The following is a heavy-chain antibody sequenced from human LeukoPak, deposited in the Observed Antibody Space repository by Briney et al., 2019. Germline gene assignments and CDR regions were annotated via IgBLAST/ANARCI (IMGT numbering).Heavy chain of an antibody. CDR2: ISYDGSNK. CDR1: GFTFSSYA. D-gene: IGHD5-24*01. V-gene: IGHV3-30-3*01. J-gene: IGHJ4*02. Sequence: GGSLRLSCAASGFTFSSYAMHWVRQAPGKGLEWVAVISYDGSNKYYADSVKGRFTISRDNSKNTLYLQMNSLRAEDTAVYYCARDVEMATTSNPPFDYWGQGTLATVSS. CDR3: ARDVEMATTSNPPFDY.